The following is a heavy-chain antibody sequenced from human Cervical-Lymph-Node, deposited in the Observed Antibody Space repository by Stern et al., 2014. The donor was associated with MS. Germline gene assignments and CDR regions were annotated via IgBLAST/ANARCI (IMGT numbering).Heavy chain of an antibody. J-gene: IGHJ4*02. D-gene: IGHD3-3*01. Sequence: QLQESGPGLVKPSQTLSLTCTVSGGSISIDDYYWSWVRQFPGKGLEWIGYIDYTGSSYYSPSLESRVIMSVETSKNQFSLNLTSVTVADTAVYYCARLASGLDYWGQGTLVTVSS. CDR1: GGSISIDDYY. V-gene: IGHV4-31*03. CDR3: ARLASGLDY. CDR2: IDYTGSS.